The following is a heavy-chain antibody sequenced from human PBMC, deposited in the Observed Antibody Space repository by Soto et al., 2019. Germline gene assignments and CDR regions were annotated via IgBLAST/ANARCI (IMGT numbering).Heavy chain of an antibody. CDR1: GFTFSDYY. Sequence: GGSLRLSCAASGFTFSDYYMTWIRQGPGKGPEWLSHITGSGSTTYYADSVKGRFTISRDNAKNSLYLQMNSLRAEDTAVYYCARDHCSSSSCYPRWYFDLWGRGTLVTVSS. V-gene: IGHV3-11*01. J-gene: IGHJ2*01. D-gene: IGHD2-2*01. CDR3: ARDHCSSSSCYPRWYFDL. CDR2: ITGSGSTT.